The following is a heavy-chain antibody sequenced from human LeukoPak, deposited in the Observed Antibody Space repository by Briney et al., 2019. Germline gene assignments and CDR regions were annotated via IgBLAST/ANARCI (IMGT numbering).Heavy chain of an antibody. D-gene: IGHD6-19*01. J-gene: IGHJ3*02. CDR3: TIGLAGNWDAFDI. CDR2: IHSDSGNT. CDR1: EYTFTTCA. Sequence: ASVKVSCKTSEYTFTTCAVHWVRQAPGQRLEWMGWIHSDSGNTKYSQKLQGRVTIARDTSASTIHMELSSLRFEDTAVYFCTIGLAGNWDAFDIWGLGTMVTVSS. V-gene: IGHV1-3*01.